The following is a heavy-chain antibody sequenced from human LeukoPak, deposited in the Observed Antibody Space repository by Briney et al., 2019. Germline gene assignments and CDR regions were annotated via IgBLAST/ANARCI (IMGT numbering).Heavy chain of an antibody. CDR2: ISGSGGSP. J-gene: IGHJ4*02. V-gene: IGHV3-23*01. Sequence: GGSLRLSCSASGFTFSNYAMSWVRRAPGKGLEWVSGISGSGGSPYYADSVKGRFTISRDTSKNTLYLQMNSLRAEDTAVYYCAKAVYDSSGSFDFWGQGTLVTVSS. CDR1: GFTFSNYA. D-gene: IGHD3-22*01. CDR3: AKAVYDSSGSFDF.